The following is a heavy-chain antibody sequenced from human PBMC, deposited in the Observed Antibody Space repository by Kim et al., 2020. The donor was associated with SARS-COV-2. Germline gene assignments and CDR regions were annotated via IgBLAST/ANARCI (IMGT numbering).Heavy chain of an antibody. V-gene: IGHV1-69*13. CDR2: IIPIFGTK. J-gene: IGHJ5*02. CDR1: GGTFSTHA. Sequence: SVKVSCKAPGGTFSTHAITWVRQTPGQGLEYMGGIIPIFGTKHVAQRFHGRVSISADEPTTTAYIELSSLKSDDTAIYYCATGLRGWAPDSWGPGTLVT. CDR3: ATGLRGWAPDS. D-gene: IGHD1-1*01.